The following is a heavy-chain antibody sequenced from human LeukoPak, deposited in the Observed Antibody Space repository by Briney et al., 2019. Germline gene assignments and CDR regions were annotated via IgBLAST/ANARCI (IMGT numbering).Heavy chain of an antibody. Sequence: ASVKVPCKASGYTFTLYYMHWVRQAPGQGLEWMGIINPSGGTANYAQKFQGRVTVTRDTSTSTVYMELSSLRSEDTAVYYCARDLFSSSWYGPYYFDYWGQGTLVAVSS. V-gene: IGHV1-46*01. CDR1: GYTFTLYY. J-gene: IGHJ4*02. CDR2: INPSGGTA. CDR3: ARDLFSSSWYGPYYFDY. D-gene: IGHD6-13*01.